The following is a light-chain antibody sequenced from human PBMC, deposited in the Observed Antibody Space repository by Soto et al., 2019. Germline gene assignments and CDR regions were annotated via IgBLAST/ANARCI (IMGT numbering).Light chain of an antibody. J-gene: IGKJ1*01. Sequence: EVVLTQSPGTLSLSPGERATFSCRASQSIDSSYLNWYQHKPGQAPRLLIYGTTSRATGIPDRFSGSGSGADFTLTITRLEPEDYAVYYCQVWGRSPPWTFGQGTKVEI. V-gene: IGKV3-20*01. CDR1: QSIDSSY. CDR2: GTT. CDR3: QVWGRSPPWT.